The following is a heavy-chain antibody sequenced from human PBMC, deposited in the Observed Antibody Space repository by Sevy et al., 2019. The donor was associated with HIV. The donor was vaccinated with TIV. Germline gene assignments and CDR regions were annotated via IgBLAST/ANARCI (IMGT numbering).Heavy chain of an antibody. CDR1: GGSISSSSYY. J-gene: IGHJ5*02. CDR3: ARQDIVVVPAATPPGGGTFDP. D-gene: IGHD2-2*01. Sequence: SETLSLTCTVSGGSISSSSYYWGWIRQPPGKGLEWIGSIYYSGSTYYNPSLKSRVTISVDTSKNQFSLRLSSVTAADTAVDYCARQDIVVVPAATPPGGGTFDPWGQGTLVTVSS. V-gene: IGHV4-39*01. CDR2: IYYSGST.